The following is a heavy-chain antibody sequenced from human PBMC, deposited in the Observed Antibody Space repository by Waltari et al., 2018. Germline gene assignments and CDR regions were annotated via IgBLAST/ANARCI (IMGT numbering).Heavy chain of an antibody. CDR3: ARVLDSRSGFDY. Sequence: QVQLVQSGTELKKPGASVKVSCKASGYTFANYNINWVRQATEQGLEGMGWMNPIRGNTFYAQRFQGRVTMTGDTSGSTAYIELSSLRSEDTAMYYCARVLDSRSGFDYWGQGTLVTVSS. D-gene: IGHD6-13*01. CDR2: MNPIRGNT. V-gene: IGHV1-8*02. CDR1: GYTFANYN. J-gene: IGHJ4*02.